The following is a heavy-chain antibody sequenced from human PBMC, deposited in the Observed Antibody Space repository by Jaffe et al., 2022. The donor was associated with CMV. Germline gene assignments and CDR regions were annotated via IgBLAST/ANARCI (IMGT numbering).Heavy chain of an antibody. CDR2: IYYSGST. Sequence: QLQLQESGPGLVKPSETLSLTCTVSGGSISSSSYYWGWIRQPPGKGLEWIGSIYYSGSTYYNPSLKSRVTISVDTSKNQFSLKLSSVTAADTAVYYCARLQVTGGGYSYGLALFEQERVDYWGQGTLVTVSS. V-gene: IGHV4-39*01. CDR3: ARLQVTGGGYSYGLALFEQERVDY. J-gene: IGHJ4*02. CDR1: GGSISSSSYY. D-gene: IGHD5-18*01.